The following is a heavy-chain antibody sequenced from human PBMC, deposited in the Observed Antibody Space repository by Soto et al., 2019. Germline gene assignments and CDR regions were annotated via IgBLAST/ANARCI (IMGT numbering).Heavy chain of an antibody. CDR3: AREGGLYSGYSYYYYGMAV. J-gene: IGHJ6*02. Sequence: PGGSLRLSCAASGFTFSSYGMHWVRQAPGKGLEWVAVIWYDGSNKYYADSVKGRFTISRDNSKNTLYLQMNSLRAEDTAVYYCAREGGLYSGYSYYYYGMAVWGQGTTVTVS. V-gene: IGHV3-33*01. CDR1: GFTFSSYG. CDR2: IWYDGSNK. D-gene: IGHD5-12*01.